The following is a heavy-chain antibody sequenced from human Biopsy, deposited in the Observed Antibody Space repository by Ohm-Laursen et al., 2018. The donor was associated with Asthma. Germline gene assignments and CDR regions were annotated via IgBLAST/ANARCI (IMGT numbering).Heavy chain of an antibody. D-gene: IGHD3-22*01. Sequence: TLSLTCTVSSGSITSGGYYWTWNRQPPGKGLEWIGLIYYSGSTYYNPSLKSRVSISIDTSKNQFSLKLSSVTAADTAVYYCARAQDYYDSRGYYRSFDYWGQGTLVTVSS. CDR2: IYYSGST. CDR1: SGSITSGGYY. J-gene: IGHJ4*02. V-gene: IGHV4-31*03. CDR3: ARAQDYYDSRGYYRSFDY.